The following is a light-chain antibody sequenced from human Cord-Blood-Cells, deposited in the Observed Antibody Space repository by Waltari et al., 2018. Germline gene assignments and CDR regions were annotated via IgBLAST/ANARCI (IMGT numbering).Light chain of an antibody. CDR1: QNVLYSSNNKNY. J-gene: IGKJ1*01. CDR2: WAS. Sequence: DIVMTQSPDSMAVSLGGRATINSKSSQNVLYSSNNKNYLAWYQQKPGQPPKLLIYWASTRESGVPDRFSGSGSGTDFTLTISSLQAEDVAVYYCQQYYSTPWTFGQGTKVEIK. CDR3: QQYYSTPWT. V-gene: IGKV4-1*01.